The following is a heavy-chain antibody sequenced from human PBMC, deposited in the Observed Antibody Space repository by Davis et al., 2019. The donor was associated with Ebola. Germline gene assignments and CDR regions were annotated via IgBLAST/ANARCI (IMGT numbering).Heavy chain of an antibody. D-gene: IGHD3-16*01. Sequence: SETLSLTCTVPGGSISSSSYYWGWIRPPPGKGLEWIGSIYSHGSTYYNPSLKSRVTISVDTSKNQVSLKLSSVTAADTAVYYCARYGGANRPYDAFDIWGQGTMVTVSS. CDR3: ARYGGANRPYDAFDI. CDR2: IYSHGST. J-gene: IGHJ3*02. V-gene: IGHV4-39*07. CDR1: GGSISSSSYY.